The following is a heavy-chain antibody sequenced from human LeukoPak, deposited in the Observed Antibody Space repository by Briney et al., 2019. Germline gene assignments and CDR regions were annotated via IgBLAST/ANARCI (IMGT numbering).Heavy chain of an antibody. CDR2: ISGSSRYI. CDR1: GIPFSNYT. D-gene: IGHD3-3*01. V-gene: IGHV3-21*01. Sequence: GGSLRLFCAASGIPFSNYTVTWVRQAPGKGLVWVSSISGSSRYIHYSDSVRGRFSISRDNAKNSLFLQMNSLRAEDTAVYYCARHVRFEGVDYWGQGTLVTVSS. CDR3: ARHVRFEGVDY. J-gene: IGHJ4*02.